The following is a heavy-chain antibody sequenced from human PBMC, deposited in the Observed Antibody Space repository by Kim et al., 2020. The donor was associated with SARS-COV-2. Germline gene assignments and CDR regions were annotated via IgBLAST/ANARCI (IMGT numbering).Heavy chain of an antibody. Sequence: GGSLRLSCAASGFTFSSYSMNWVRQAPGKGLEWVSYISSSSSTIYYADSVKGRFTISRDNAKNSLYLQMNSLRDEDTAVYYCARDGYYYGSGSLYYYYYGMDVWGQGTTVTVSS. D-gene: IGHD3-10*01. CDR1: GFTFSSYS. CDR2: ISSSSSTI. CDR3: ARDGYYYGSGSLYYYYYGMDV. J-gene: IGHJ6*02. V-gene: IGHV3-48*02.